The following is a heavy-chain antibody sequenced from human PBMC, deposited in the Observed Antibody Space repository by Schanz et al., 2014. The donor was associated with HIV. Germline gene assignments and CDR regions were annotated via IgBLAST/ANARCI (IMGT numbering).Heavy chain of an antibody. J-gene: IGHJ4*02. CDR3: ARVFGRTYGLPDY. CDR2: ISYDGTNK. CDR1: GFTFNSYG. V-gene: IGHV3-30*03. D-gene: IGHD3-10*01. Sequence: QVQLVESGGGVVQPGRSLRLSCAASGFTFNSYGMHWVRQAPGKGLEWVAVISYDGTNKKFADSVKGRFTISRDNARTSLYLQMNSLRAEDTAVYYCARVFGRTYGLPDYWGQGTLVTVSS.